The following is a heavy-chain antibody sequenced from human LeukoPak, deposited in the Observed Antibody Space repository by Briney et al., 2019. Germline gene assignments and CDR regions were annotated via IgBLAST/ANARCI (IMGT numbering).Heavy chain of an antibody. Sequence: GGSLRLSCVASGFIFTDHWMSWVRQAPGKGLDWVANIKEDESAKFYADSVRGRFTISRDNAKNPVYLEMNNLRVEDTAVYYCARAVDVADYWGRGTLVTVSS. CDR2: IKEDESAK. D-gene: IGHD3-16*01. CDR3: ARAVDVADY. CDR1: GFIFTDHW. V-gene: IGHV3-7*01. J-gene: IGHJ4*02.